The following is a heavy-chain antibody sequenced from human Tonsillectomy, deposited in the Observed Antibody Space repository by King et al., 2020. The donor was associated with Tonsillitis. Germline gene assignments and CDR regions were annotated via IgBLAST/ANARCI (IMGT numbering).Heavy chain of an antibody. CDR3: ARGVGKGVAVATTPFDN. V-gene: IGHV3-13*01. D-gene: IGHD6-19*01. CDR1: GFTFSNYD. CDR2: IGTAGNT. J-gene: IGHJ4*02. Sequence: VQLVEFGGDLVQPGGSLRLSCAASGFTFSNYDMHWVRHATGKGLEWVSAIGTAGNTYYPGSVKGRFTISRENAKNSLYLQMNSLRAGDTAVYYCARGVGKGVAVATTPFDNWGQGTLVTVSS.